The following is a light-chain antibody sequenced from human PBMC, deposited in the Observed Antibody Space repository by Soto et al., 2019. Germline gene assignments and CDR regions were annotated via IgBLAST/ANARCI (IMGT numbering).Light chain of an antibody. CDR2: GAS. CDR1: QSVSSSY. V-gene: IGKV3-20*01. CDR3: QQYGSSPLT. J-gene: IGKJ5*01. Sequence: EIVLTQSPGTLSLSPGERATLSCRASQSVSSSYLAWYQQKPGQAPRLLIYGASSRPTGIPDRFSGSGSGTDFTLTISRLEPEDFAVYYCQQYGSSPLTFGQGTRWRL.